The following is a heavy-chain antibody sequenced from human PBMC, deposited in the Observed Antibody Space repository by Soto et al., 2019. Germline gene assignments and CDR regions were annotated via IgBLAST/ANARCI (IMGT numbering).Heavy chain of an antibody. J-gene: IGHJ3*02. D-gene: IGHD3-10*01. CDR1: GYTFISYA. V-gene: IGHV1-3*01. CDR3: ARDLGGMDI. CDR2: INAGNGNT. Sequence: QVQLVQSGAEVKKPGASVKVSCKASGYTFISYAMYWVRQAPGQRLEWMGWINAGNGNTKYSQEFQGRVTITRDTSASTAYMELSSLRSEDTALYYCARDLGGMDIWGQGTMVTVSS.